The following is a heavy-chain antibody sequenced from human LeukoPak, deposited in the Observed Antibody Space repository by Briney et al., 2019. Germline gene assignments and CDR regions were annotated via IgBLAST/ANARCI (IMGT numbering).Heavy chain of an antibody. CDR2: INPNSGGT. CDR1: GNTFTNYG. Sequence: ASVKVSCKAYGNTFTNYGISWVRQAPGQGLEWMGWINPNSGGTNYAQKFQGRVTMTRDTSISTAYMELSRLRSDDTAVYYCARLKAVAGPHYYFDYWGQGTLVTVSS. D-gene: IGHD6-19*01. V-gene: IGHV1-2*02. J-gene: IGHJ4*02. CDR3: ARLKAVAGPHYYFDY.